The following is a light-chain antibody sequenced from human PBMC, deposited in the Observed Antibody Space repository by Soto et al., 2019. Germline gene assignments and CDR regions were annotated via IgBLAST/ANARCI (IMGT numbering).Light chain of an antibody. V-gene: IGKV1-5*03. J-gene: IGKJ1*01. CDR2: EAS. Sequence: EIQMTQSPSTLSESVGDRVTITCRASLSIGSWLAWYQQKPGKAPKLLIYEASSLESGVPSRFSGSGSGTDFTLSISSLQPDDFATYYCQQYNTYSRTFGQGTKVDIK. CDR3: QQYNTYSRT. CDR1: LSIGSW.